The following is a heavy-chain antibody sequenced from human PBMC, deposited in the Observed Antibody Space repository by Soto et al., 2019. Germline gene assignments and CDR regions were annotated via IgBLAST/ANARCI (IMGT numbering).Heavy chain of an antibody. D-gene: IGHD2-15*01. V-gene: IGHV3-74*01. J-gene: IGHJ4*02. CDR3: ARVYCSCGSCYQLDY. CDR2: INSDGSST. CDR1: GFTFSSYW. Sequence: EVQLVESGGGLVQPGGSLRLSCAASGFTFSSYWMHWVRQAPGKGLVWVSRINSDGSSTSYADSVKGRFTSSRDNAKNTLYLQMNSLRAEDTAVYYCARVYCSCGSCYQLDYWGQGTLVTVSS.